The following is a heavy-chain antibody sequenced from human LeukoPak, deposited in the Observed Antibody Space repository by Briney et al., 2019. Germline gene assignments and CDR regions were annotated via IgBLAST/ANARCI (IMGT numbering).Heavy chain of an antibody. CDR1: GGSISSYY. Sequence: PSETLSLTCTVSGGSISSYYWSWIRQPPGKGLEWIGYIYYSGATNYNPSLKSRVTISVDTSKNQFSLKLSSVTAADTAVYYCARGVYIAAAQYGYWGQGTLVTVSS. CDR2: IYYSGAT. D-gene: IGHD6-13*01. V-gene: IGHV4-59*01. J-gene: IGHJ4*02. CDR3: ARGVYIAAAQYGY.